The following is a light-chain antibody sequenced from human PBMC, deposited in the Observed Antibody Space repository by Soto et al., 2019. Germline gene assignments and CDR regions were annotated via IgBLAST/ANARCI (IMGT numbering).Light chain of an antibody. V-gene: IGLV2-14*03. J-gene: IGLJ1*01. CDR2: DVS. CDR3: SSYKGSSTLSTYV. CDR1: SSDVGGYNY. Sequence: QSALTQPASVSGSPGQSITISCTGTSSDVGGYNYVSWYQHHPGKAPKLMIYDVSNRPSGVSNRFSGSKSGNTASLIISGLQAEDEADYYCSSYKGSSTLSTYVAGTGTKVTVL.